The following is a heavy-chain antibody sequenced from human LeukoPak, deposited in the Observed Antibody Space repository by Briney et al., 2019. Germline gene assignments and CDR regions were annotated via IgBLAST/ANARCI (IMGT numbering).Heavy chain of an antibody. V-gene: IGHV3-74*01. D-gene: IGHD1-7*01. CDR3: AREGNYNWFDP. CDR1: GFTFGRYW. CDR2: FNTDGSGI. Sequence: PGGSLRLSCAVSGFTFGRYWMFWVRQAPGKGLVVVSRFNTDGSGIAYADSVKGRFTISRDTAKNSLYLQMNSLRAEDTAVYYCAREGNYNWFDPWGQGTLVTVSS. J-gene: IGHJ5*02.